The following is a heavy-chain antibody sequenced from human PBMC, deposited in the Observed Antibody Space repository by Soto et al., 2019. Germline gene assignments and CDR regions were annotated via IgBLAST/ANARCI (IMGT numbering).Heavy chain of an antibody. J-gene: IGHJ3*02. CDR3: ARGGHCSSTSCYTSRSAFDI. Sequence: EVQLVESGGGLVQPGGSLRLSCAASGFTFSSYWMSWVRQAPGKGLEWVANIKQDGSEKYYVDSVKGRFTISRDNAKNSLYLQVNSLRAEDTAVYYCARGGHCSSTSCYTSRSAFDISGQGTMVTVSS. V-gene: IGHV3-7*01. D-gene: IGHD2-2*02. CDR1: GFTFSSYW. CDR2: IKQDGSEK.